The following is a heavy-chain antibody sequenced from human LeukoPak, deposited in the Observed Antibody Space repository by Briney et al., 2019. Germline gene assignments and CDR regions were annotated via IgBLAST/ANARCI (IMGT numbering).Heavy chain of an antibody. V-gene: IGHV3-11*06. CDR3: ARKTYYYDSVSYSKSYYFDY. D-gene: IGHD3-10*01. CDR1: GFTFTDFY. CDR2: ISRSSTDT. J-gene: IGHJ4*02. Sequence: PGGSLRLSCAASGFTFTDFYMSWIRQAPGKGLEWLSDISRSSTDTNYADSVKGRFTISRDNAKNSLFLQLNSLRAEDTAVYYCARKTYYYDSVSYSKSYYFDYWGQGTLVTVSS.